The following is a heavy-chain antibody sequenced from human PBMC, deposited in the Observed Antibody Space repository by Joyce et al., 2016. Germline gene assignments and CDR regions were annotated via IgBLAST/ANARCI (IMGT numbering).Heavy chain of an antibody. V-gene: IGHV3-9*01. CDR1: GFTFDDYA. Sequence: EVQLVESGGGSIQPGRSLRLSCAASGFTFDDYAMHWVRQAPGKGLEWVSGISWNSDTIGYADSVKGRFTISRDNAKNSLYLQMNSLRAEDTALYYWAKVPAPGFDLDSSGLYYFDYWGQGTLVTVSS. D-gene: IGHD3-22*01. CDR2: ISWNSDTI. J-gene: IGHJ4*02. CDR3: AKVPAPGFDLDSSGLYYFDY.